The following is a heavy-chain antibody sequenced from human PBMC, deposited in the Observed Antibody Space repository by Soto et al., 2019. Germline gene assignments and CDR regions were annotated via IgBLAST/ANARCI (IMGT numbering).Heavy chain of an antibody. CDR2: IIPIFGTA. Sequence: QVQLVQSGAEVKKPGSSVKVSCKASGGTFSSYAISWVRQAPGQGLEWMGGIIPIFGTANYAQKFQGRVTITADESTSTAYMELSSLRSEDTAAYYCARGLEDQKAAAGPYFDYWGQGTLVTVSS. CDR3: ARGLEDQKAAAGPYFDY. D-gene: IGHD6-13*01. V-gene: IGHV1-69*01. J-gene: IGHJ4*02. CDR1: GGTFSSYA.